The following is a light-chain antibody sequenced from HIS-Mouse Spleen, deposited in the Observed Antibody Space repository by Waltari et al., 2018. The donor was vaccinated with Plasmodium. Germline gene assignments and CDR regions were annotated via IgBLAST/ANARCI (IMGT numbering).Light chain of an antibody. CDR1: QSISSR. CDR3: QQYNSYSWT. Sequence: DIQMTQSPSTLSASVGDRVTITCRASQSISSRLALYQQKPGKAPKLLIYKASSLESGVPSRFSGIGSGTEFTLTISSLQPDDFATYYCQQYNSYSWTFGQGTKVEIK. J-gene: IGKJ1*01. V-gene: IGKV1-5*03. CDR2: KAS.